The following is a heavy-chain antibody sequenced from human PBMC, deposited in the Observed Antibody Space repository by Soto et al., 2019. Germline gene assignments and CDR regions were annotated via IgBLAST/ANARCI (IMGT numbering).Heavy chain of an antibody. V-gene: IGHV4-30-2*01. CDR2: IYHSGST. J-gene: IGHJ4*02. CDR1: GGSISSGGYS. CDR3: ARVPDY. Sequence: QLQLQESGSGLVTPSQTLSLTCAVSGGSISSGGYSWSWIRQPPGKGLAWIASIYHSGSTYYNPSLKGRVTISIDRSANQFSLRLPSVTAADTAMYCWARVPDYIGQGTLIT.